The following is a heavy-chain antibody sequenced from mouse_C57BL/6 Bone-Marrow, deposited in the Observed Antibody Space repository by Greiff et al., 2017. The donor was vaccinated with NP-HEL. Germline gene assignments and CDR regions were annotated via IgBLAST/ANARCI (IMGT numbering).Heavy chain of an antibody. CDR2: INPSRGYT. Sequence: VQLQQSGAELANPGASVKLSCKASGYTFTSYWLHWVKQRPGQGLEWIGYINPSRGYTTNNQKFKDKATLTADKSSSTAYMQLSSLTYEDSAVYYCARWVYYGSSLYAMDYWGQGPSVTVSS. V-gene: IGHV1-7*01. J-gene: IGHJ4*01. CDR3: ARWVYYGSSLYAMDY. D-gene: IGHD1-1*01. CDR1: GYTFTSYW.